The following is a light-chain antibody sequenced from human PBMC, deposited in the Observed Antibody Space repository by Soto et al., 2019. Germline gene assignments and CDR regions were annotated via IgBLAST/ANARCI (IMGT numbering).Light chain of an antibody. CDR1: QSVRDRY. Sequence: EIVLTQSPGTLSLSPGERATLSCRASQSVRDRYLAWYQQKPGQAPSLLIYGASIRATGIPDRFSGSGSGTDFTLTLNRLEPEDFAVYYCQQCGSSSTFGQGTRLEIK. CDR3: QQCGSSST. V-gene: IGKV3-20*01. J-gene: IGKJ5*01. CDR2: GAS.